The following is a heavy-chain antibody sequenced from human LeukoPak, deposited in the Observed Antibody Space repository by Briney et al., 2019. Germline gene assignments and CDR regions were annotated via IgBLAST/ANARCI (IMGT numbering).Heavy chain of an antibody. CDR3: ARGLGGDYDNWFDP. Sequence: SETLSLTCTVSGGSISSSSYYWGWIRQPPGKGLEWIGSIYYSGSTYYNPSLKSRVTISVDTSKNQFSLKLSSVTAADTAVYYCARGLGGDYDNWFDPWGQGTLVTVSS. CDR1: GGSISSSSYY. CDR2: IYYSGST. J-gene: IGHJ5*02. V-gene: IGHV4-39*01. D-gene: IGHD4-17*01.